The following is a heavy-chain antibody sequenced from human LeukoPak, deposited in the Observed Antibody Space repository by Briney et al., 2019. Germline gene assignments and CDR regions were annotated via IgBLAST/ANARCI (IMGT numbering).Heavy chain of an antibody. CDR3: ASARYSGHEPFDF. CDR2: INPNTNGI. Sequence: ASVKVSCKASGYTISDYFMHWVRQAPGQGLEWMGWINPNTNGINYAQKFQGRVIVTRDTSINTAYMELRSLTSDDTAIFYCASARYSGHEPFDFWGQGTLVTVST. D-gene: IGHD5-12*01. J-gene: IGHJ4*02. CDR1: GYTISDYF. V-gene: IGHV1-2*02.